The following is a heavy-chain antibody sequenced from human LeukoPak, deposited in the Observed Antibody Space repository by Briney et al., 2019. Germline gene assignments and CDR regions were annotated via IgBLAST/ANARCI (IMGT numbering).Heavy chain of an antibody. Sequence: QSWGSLRLSCAASGFTFDDYAMHWVRQAPGKGLEWVSGISWNSGSIGYADSVKGRFTISRDNAKNSLYLQMNSLRAEDTALYYCAKSQCSGGSCSEGNFDYWGRGTLVTVSS. D-gene: IGHD2-15*01. V-gene: IGHV3-9*01. CDR3: AKSQCSGGSCSEGNFDY. J-gene: IGHJ4*02. CDR2: ISWNSGSI. CDR1: GFTFDDYA.